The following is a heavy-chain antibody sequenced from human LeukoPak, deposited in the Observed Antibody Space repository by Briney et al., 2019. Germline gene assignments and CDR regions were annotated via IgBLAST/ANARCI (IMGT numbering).Heavy chain of an antibody. Sequence: GGSLRLSGAASGFTFSSYAMSWVRQAPGKGLEWVSAISGSGGSTYYADSVKGRFTISRDNSKNTLYLQMNSLRAEDTAVYYCAKDRWELLEFNYFDYWGQGTLVTVSS. CDR3: AKDRWELLEFNYFDY. D-gene: IGHD1-26*01. CDR1: GFTFSSYA. CDR2: ISGSGGST. J-gene: IGHJ4*02. V-gene: IGHV3-23*01.